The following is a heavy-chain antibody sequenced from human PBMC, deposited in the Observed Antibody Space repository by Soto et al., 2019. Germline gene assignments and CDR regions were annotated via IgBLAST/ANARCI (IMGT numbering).Heavy chain of an antibody. D-gene: IGHD6-19*01. Sequence: QVQLQQWGAGLLKPSETLSLTCAVYGGSFSGYYWSWIRQPPGKGLEWIGEINHSGSTNYNPSLKSRVTRSVDTSKNQFSLKLSSVTAADTAVYYCARGPISSGWPRYYFDYWGQGTLVTVSS. CDR2: INHSGST. V-gene: IGHV4-34*01. CDR3: ARGPISSGWPRYYFDY. J-gene: IGHJ4*02. CDR1: GGSFSGYY.